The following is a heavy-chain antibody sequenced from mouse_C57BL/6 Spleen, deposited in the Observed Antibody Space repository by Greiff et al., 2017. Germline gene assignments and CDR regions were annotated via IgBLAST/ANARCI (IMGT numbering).Heavy chain of an antibody. V-gene: IGHV5-9*01. D-gene: IGHD3-3*01. Sequence: EVQRVESGGGLVKPGGSLKLSCAASGFTFSSYTMSWVRQTPEKRLAWVATISGGGGNTYYPDSVKGRFTISRDNAKNTLYLQMSSLRSEDTALYYCARQGDVGFDYWGQGTTLTVSS. CDR2: ISGGGGNT. CDR3: ARQGDVGFDY. J-gene: IGHJ2*01. CDR1: GFTFSSYT.